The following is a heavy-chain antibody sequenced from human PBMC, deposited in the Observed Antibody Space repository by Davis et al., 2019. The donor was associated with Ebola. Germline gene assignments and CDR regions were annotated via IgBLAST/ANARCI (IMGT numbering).Heavy chain of an antibody. D-gene: IGHD4-23*01. J-gene: IGHJ4*02. CDR3: ARVGLDYGGNGADH. V-gene: IGHV3-7*01. CDR2: VNQDGSEK. CDR1: GFTFSSYW. Sequence: GESLKISCVASGFTFSSYWMTWVRQAPGKGLEWVANVNQDGSEKYYVDSVKGRFTMSRDNAKNSLYLQMNSLKAEDTAVYYCARVGLDYGGNGADHWGQGTLVTVSS.